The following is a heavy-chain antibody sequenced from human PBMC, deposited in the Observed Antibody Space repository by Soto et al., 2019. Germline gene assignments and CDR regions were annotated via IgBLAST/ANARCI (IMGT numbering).Heavy chain of an antibody. CDR2: IDPSDSYT. CDR1: GYGFTSYW. CDR3: ASQWAGAGRFDYYYGMDV. Sequence: GESLKISCRGSGYGFTSYWISWVRQMPGKGLEWMGRIDPSDSYTNYSPSFQGHVTISADKSISTAYLQWSSLKASDTAMYYCASQWAGAGRFDYYYGMDVRGQGPTVTISS. D-gene: IGHD6-19*01. J-gene: IGHJ6*02. V-gene: IGHV5-10-1*01.